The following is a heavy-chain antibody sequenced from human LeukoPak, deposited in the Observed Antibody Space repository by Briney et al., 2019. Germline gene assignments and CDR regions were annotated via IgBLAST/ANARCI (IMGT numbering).Heavy chain of an antibody. CDR2: IKEDGSEI. V-gene: IGHV3-7*01. Sequence: GGSLRLSCTASGFNFSTYWMTWVRQVPGKGLEWVANIKEDGSEIYYVDAVKGRFTISRDNAKNSLSLQMHSLRAEDTAVYYCARYSSSFRGGDYWGQGTLVTVSS. D-gene: IGHD6-6*01. CDR3: ARYSSSFRGGDY. CDR1: GFNFSTYW. J-gene: IGHJ4*02.